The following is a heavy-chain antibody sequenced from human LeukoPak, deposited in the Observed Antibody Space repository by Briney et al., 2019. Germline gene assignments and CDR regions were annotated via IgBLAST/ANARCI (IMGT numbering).Heavy chain of an antibody. CDR2: INPNSGGT. CDR3: ARGYPLSTTAAGTYFQH. Sequence: ASVKVSCKASGYTFTGYYMHWVRQAPGQGLEWMGWINPNSGGTNYAHKFQGRVTMTRDTSNSTAYMELSRLRSDDTAVYYCARGYPLSTTAAGTYFQHWGQGTLVTVSS. V-gene: IGHV1-2*02. CDR1: GYTFTGYY. D-gene: IGHD6-13*01. J-gene: IGHJ1*01.